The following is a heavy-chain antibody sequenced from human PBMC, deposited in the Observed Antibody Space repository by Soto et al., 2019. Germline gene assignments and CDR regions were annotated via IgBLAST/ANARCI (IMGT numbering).Heavy chain of an antibody. V-gene: IGHV4-30-4*01. CDR3: ASYSVDAFDI. J-gene: IGHJ3*02. D-gene: IGHD4-4*01. Sequence: KTSETLSLTCTVSGGSISSGYYYWSWIRQPPGKGLEWIGYIYYSGSTYYNPSLKSRVTISVDTSKNQFSLKLSSVTAADTAVYYCASYSVDAFDIWGQGTMVTVSS. CDR2: IYYSGST. CDR1: GGSISSGYYY.